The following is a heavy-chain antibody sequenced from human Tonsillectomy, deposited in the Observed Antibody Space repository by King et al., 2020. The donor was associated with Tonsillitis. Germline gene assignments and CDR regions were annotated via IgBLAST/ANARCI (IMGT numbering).Heavy chain of an antibody. V-gene: IGHV3-30*02. Sequence: VQLVESGGGVVQPGGSLRLSCAASGFTFSSYGMHWVRQAPGKGLEWVAFIRYDGSNKYYADSVKGRFTISRDNSKNTLYLQMNSLRAEDTAVYYCAKGVVRGVITNFDYWAREPWSPSPQ. CDR1: GFTFSSYG. CDR3: AKGVVRGVITNFDY. CDR2: IRYDGSNK. D-gene: IGHD3-10*01. J-gene: IGHJ4*02.